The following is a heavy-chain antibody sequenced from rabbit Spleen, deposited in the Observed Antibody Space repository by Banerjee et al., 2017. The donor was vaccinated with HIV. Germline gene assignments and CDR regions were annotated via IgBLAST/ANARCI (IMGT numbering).Heavy chain of an antibody. CDR1: GFSFSDRDV. J-gene: IGHJ4*01. CDR2: INTATGKA. V-gene: IGHV1S45*01. Sequence: QEHLEESGGGLVKPEGSLTLTCKASGFSFSDRDVMCWVRQAPGKGLEWIGCINTATGKAVYASWAKGRFTISKTSSTTVTLQMTSLTAADTATYFCARDLASVIGWNFNLWGPGTLVTVS. D-gene: IGHD1-1*01. CDR3: ARDLASVIGWNFNL.